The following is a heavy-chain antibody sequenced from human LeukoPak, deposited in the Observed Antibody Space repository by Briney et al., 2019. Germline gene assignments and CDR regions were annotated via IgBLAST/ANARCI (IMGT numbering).Heavy chain of an antibody. V-gene: IGHV4-39*07. Sequence: SETLSLTCTVSGGSISSSSYYWGWIRQPPGKGLEWIGSIYYSGSTYYNPSLKSRVTISVDTSKNQFSLKLSSVTAADTAVYYCARTLTTVTCWFDPWGQGTLVTVSS. J-gene: IGHJ5*02. CDR2: IYYSGST. D-gene: IGHD4-17*01. CDR3: ARTLTTVTCWFDP. CDR1: GGSISSSSYY.